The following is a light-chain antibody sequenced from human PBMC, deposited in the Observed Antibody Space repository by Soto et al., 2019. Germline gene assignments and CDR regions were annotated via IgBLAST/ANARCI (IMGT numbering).Light chain of an antibody. CDR1: QSVSSSY. CDR3: QQSGSSPFT. J-gene: IGKJ5*01. Sequence: EIVLTQSPGTLSLSPGERATLSCRASQSVSSSYLAWYQQKAGQAPRLLMYGASSRATGIPDRFSGSGSGTDFTLTISRLEPEAFAVYYCQQSGSSPFTFGQGTRLEIK. V-gene: IGKV3-20*01. CDR2: GAS.